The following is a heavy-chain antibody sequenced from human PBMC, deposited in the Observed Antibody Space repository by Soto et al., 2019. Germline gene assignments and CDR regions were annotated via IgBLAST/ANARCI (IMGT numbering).Heavy chain of an antibody. CDR1: GGSFSGYY. Sequence: SETLSLTCAVYGGSFSGYYWSRIRQPPGKGLEWIGYMYHSGSTYYNPSLKSRVTISIDRSKNQFSLKLSSVTAADTAVYYCARRYGGNLDYWGQGTLVTVSS. J-gene: IGHJ4*02. CDR2: MYHSGST. D-gene: IGHD1-26*01. CDR3: ARRYGGNLDY. V-gene: IGHV4-34*01.